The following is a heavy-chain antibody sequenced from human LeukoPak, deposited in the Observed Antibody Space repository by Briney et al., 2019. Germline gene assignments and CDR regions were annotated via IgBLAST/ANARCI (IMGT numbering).Heavy chain of an antibody. CDR1: GFTLSSYE. J-gene: IGHJ5*02. CDR3: ASYGSGSYYRKHNWFDP. D-gene: IGHD3-10*01. CDR2: ISSSGSTI. V-gene: IGHV3-48*03. Sequence: GGSLRLSCAASGFTLSSYEMNWVRQAPGKGLEWVSDISSSGSTIYYADSVKGRFTISRDNAKNSLYLQMNSLRAEDTAVYYCASYGSGSYYRKHNWFDPWGQGTLVTVSS.